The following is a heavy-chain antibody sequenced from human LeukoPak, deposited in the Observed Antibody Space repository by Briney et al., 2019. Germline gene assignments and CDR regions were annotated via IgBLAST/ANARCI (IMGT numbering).Heavy chain of an antibody. CDR3: AKDTTAWWYHRAYMNV. Sequence: GGSLRLSCAASGFTLSTYALSWVRQAPGGGLEWVAAISGSGDKTYHADSVKGRFTISKDNSENRLSLQMDSLRAEDTAVYFCAKDTTAWWYHRAYMNVWGKGTTVTVSS. J-gene: IGHJ6*03. CDR2: ISGSGDKT. CDR1: GFTLSTYA. D-gene: IGHD2-15*01. V-gene: IGHV3-23*01.